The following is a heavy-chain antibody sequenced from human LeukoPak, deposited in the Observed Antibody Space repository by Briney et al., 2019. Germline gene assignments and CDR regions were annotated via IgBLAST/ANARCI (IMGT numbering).Heavy chain of an antibody. CDR2: ISAYNGNT. CDR1: GYTFTSYG. CDR3: ARARGSGSYYDTYYYYYMDV. V-gene: IGHV1-18*01. D-gene: IGHD3-10*01. J-gene: IGHJ6*03. Sequence: ASVKVSCKASGYTFTSYGIGWVRQAPGQGLEWMEWISAYNGNTNYAQMLQGRVTMTTDTSTSTAYMELRSLRSDDTAVYYCARARGSGSYYDTYYYYYMDVWGKGTTVTVSS.